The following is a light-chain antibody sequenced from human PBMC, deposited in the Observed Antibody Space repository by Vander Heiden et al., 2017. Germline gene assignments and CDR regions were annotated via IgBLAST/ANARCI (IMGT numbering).Light chain of an antibody. Sequence: EILLTQSPGTLSLSPGESATLSCRASQSVNNNYLAWYQQKPGQAPRVHIYGASSRATGIPVRFSGSGSGTDFTHTISRLEPEDFAVYSCQQYGSSPFTFGQGTKLEIK. V-gene: IGKV3-20*01. CDR1: QSVNNNY. J-gene: IGKJ2*01. CDR2: GAS. CDR3: QQYGSSPFT.